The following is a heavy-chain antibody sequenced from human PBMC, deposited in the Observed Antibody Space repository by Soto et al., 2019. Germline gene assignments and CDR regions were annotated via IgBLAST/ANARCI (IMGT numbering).Heavy chain of an antibody. D-gene: IGHD1-26*01. CDR2: ISVSGGST. J-gene: IGHJ5*02. CDR1: GFTFSSYA. V-gene: IGHV3-23*01. CDR3: ARSYFRGGSNFVIFDL. Sequence: GGSLRLSCAASGFTFSSYAMNWVRQAPGKGLEWVSVISVSGGSTYYADSVKGQVTFSADKSISTAYVQWSSLKASDTAMYYCARSYFRGGSNFVIFDLWGQGSLVTVSS.